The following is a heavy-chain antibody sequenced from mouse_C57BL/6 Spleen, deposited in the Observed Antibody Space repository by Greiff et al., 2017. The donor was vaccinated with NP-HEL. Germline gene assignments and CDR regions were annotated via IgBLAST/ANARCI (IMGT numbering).Heavy chain of an antibody. CDR2: IDPSDSYT. CDR1: GYTFTSYW. D-gene: IGHD1-1*01. J-gene: IGHJ3*01. Sequence: QVHVKQSGAELVRPGTSVKLSCKASGYTFTSYWMHWVKQRPGQGLEWIGVIDPSDSYTNYNQKFKGKATLTVDTSSSTAYMQLSSLTSEDSAVYYCARHGSRAWFAYWGQGTLVTVSA. V-gene: IGHV1-59*01. CDR3: ARHGSRAWFAY.